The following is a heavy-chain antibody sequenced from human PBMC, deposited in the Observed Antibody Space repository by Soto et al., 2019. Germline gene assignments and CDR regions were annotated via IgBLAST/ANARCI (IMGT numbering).Heavy chain of an antibody. CDR3: AKDFGSSWYYFDD. V-gene: IGHV3-9*01. CDR1: GFTFDDYA. D-gene: IGHD6-13*01. Sequence: GGSLRLSCAASGFTFDDYAMHWVRQAPGKGLEWVSGISWNSGSIGYADSVKGRFTISRDNAKNSLYLQMNSLRAEDTALYYCAKDFGSSWYYFDDWGQGTLVTVSS. J-gene: IGHJ4*02. CDR2: ISWNSGSI.